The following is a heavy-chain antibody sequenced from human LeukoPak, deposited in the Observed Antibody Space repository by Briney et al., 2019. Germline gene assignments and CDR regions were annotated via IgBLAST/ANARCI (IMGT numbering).Heavy chain of an antibody. Sequence: SETLSLTCTVSGGSISSGSYYWSWIRQPAGKGLEWIGRIYTSGSTNYYPSLKSRVTISVDTSKNQFSLKLSSVTAADTAVYYCARALGGYFDYWGQGTLVTVSS. CDR1: GGSISSGSYY. D-gene: IGHD3-16*01. V-gene: IGHV4-61*02. CDR3: ARALGGYFDY. CDR2: IYTSGST. J-gene: IGHJ4*02.